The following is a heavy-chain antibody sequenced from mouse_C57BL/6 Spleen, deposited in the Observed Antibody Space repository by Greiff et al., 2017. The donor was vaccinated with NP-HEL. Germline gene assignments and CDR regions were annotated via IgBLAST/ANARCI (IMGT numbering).Heavy chain of an antibody. CDR2: IDPSDSET. CDR3: ARGRGLLPDV. Sequence: QVQLQQPGAELVRPGSSVKLSCKASGYTFTSYWMHWVKQRPIQGLEWIGNIDPSDSETHYNQKFKDKATLTVDKSSSTAYMQLSSLTSEDSAVYYCARGRGLLPDVWGTGTTVTVSS. J-gene: IGHJ1*03. D-gene: IGHD2-10*01. CDR1: GYTFTSYW. V-gene: IGHV1-52*01.